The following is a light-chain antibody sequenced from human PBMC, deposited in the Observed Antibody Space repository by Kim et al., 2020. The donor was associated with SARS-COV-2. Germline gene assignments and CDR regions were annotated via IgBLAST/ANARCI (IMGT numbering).Light chain of an antibody. CDR3: QQSDSIPRT. Sequence: SASVGDRVTITCRASQSISSYLNWYQQKPGKAPKLLMFAASSLQSGVPSRFSGSGSGSDFTLTITSLQPEDFATYYCQQSDSIPRTFGQGTKLEI. V-gene: IGKV1-39*01. CDR1: QSISSY. J-gene: IGKJ2*01. CDR2: AAS.